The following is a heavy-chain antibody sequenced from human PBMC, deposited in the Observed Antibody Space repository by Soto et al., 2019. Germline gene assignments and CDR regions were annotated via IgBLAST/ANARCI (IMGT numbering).Heavy chain of an antibody. J-gene: IGHJ6*02. Sequence: GGSLRLSCGVSGFTFSNYAMTWVRHSPGKGLEWVSTISGSGDSTHYADSVKGRFTISRDNSKNFLYLQMSGLRADDSAVYYCTRGAGFFYGVDVWGLGTTVTVSS. CDR3: TRGAGFFYGVDV. CDR2: ISGSGDST. D-gene: IGHD3-10*01. V-gene: IGHV3-23*01. CDR1: GFTFSNYA.